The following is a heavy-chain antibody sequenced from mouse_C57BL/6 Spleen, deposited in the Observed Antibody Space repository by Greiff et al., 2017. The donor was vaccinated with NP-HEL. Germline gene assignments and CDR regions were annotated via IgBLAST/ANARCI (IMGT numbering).Heavy chain of an antibody. CDR2: INPSNGGT. V-gene: IGHV1-53*01. Sequence: QVQLQQPGTELVKPGASVKLSCKASGYTFTSYWMHWVKQRPGQGLEWIGNINPSNGGTNYNEKFKSKATLTVDKSSSTAYMQLSSLTSEDSAVYYCARSPLITTVVATTRHFDVWGTGTTVTVSS. D-gene: IGHD1-1*01. J-gene: IGHJ1*03. CDR3: ARSPLITTVVATTRHFDV. CDR1: GYTFTSYW.